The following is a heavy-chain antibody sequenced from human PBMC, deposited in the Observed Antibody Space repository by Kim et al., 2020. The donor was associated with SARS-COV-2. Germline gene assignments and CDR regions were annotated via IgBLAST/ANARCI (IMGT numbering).Heavy chain of an antibody. CDR1: GGSFSGYY. J-gene: IGHJ4*02. D-gene: IGHD3-10*01. V-gene: IGHV4-34*01. CDR2: INHSGST. CDR3: ARARDTMVRGRFDY. Sequence: SETLSLTCAVYGGSFSGYYWSWIRQPPGKGLEWIGEINHSGSTNYNPSLKSRVTISVDTSKNQFSLKLSSVTAADTAVYYCARARDTMVRGRFDYWGQGTLVTVSS.